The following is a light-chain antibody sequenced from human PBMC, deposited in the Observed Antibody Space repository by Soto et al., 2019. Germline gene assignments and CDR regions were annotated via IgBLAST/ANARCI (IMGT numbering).Light chain of an antibody. V-gene: IGLV1-44*01. CDR2: NNN. CDR1: SSNIGTNA. J-gene: IGLJ1*01. Sequence: QSVLTQPPSASGTPGQRVTISCSGGSSNIGTNAVNWYQQLPGTAPKLLIYNNNQRPSGVPDRFSGSKSGTSASLAISRLQSEDEADYYCAACDDSLNGYVFGTGTKLTVL. CDR3: AACDDSLNGYV.